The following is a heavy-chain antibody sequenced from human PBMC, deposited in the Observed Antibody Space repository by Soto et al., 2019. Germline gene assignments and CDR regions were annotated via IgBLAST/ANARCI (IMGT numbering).Heavy chain of an antibody. Sequence: QVHLVESGGGVVQPGRSLRLSCAASGFTFSNYGMYWVRQAPGKGLEWVARISYDGSDQFYGVSVKGRFTISRDNSKNILYVQMNSLRSEDTAVYYCARDTGAAYWGRGTVVTVSA. CDR3: ARDTGAAY. D-gene: IGHD2-15*01. CDR1: GFTFSNYG. J-gene: IGHJ4*02. CDR2: ISYDGSDQ. V-gene: IGHV3-30*03.